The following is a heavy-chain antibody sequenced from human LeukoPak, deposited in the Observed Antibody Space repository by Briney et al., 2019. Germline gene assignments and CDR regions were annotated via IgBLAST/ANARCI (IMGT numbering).Heavy chain of an antibody. V-gene: IGHV3-11*01. Sequence: PGGSLRLSCAASAFIFSDYYMSWIRQAPGKGLEWVSYIRGSGSHIYYADSVKGRFTISRDNAKNSLYLKMDSLRAEDTAVYYCARARVRVYADWGYFDHWGQGTLVTVSS. CDR2: IRGSGSHI. J-gene: IGHJ4*02. CDR1: AFIFSDYY. D-gene: IGHD2-8*01. CDR3: ARARVRVYADWGYFDH.